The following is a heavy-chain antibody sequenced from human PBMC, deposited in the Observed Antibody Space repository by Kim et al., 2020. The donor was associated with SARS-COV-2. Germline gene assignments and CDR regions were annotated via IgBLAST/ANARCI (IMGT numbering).Heavy chain of an antibody. CDR2: SGSS. J-gene: IGHJ4*02. Sequence: SGSSQYNPSLKSRVPISVDTSKNQFSLKLTSVTAADTAVYYCARGVPGYWGQGTLVTVSS. V-gene: IGHV4-34*01. CDR3: ARGVPGY.